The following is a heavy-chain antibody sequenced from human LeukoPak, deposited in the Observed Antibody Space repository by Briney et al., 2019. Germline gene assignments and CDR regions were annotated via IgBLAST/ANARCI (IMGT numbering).Heavy chain of an antibody. CDR1: GDSVSSNSAA. CDR3: ASGGRRLERLGELSLYDLGFGNY. Sequence: SQTLSLTCAISGDSVSSNSAAWNWIRQSPSRGLEWLGRTYYRSKWYNDYAVSVKSRITINPDTSKNQFSLQLNSVTPEDTAVYYCASGGRRLERLGELSLYDLGFGNYWGQGTLVTVSS. V-gene: IGHV6-1*01. CDR2: TYYRSKWYN. D-gene: IGHD3-16*02. J-gene: IGHJ4*02.